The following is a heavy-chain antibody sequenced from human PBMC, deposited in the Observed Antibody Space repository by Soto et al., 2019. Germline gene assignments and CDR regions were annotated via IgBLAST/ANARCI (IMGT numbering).Heavy chain of an antibody. Sequence: ASVKVSCKVSSHGISWVRQAPGQGLEWMGWISAYNGNTNYAQKCQGRVTMTTDTSTSTAYMELRSLRSDDTAVYYCARDVDTAIGWFDPWGQGTLVTVSS. D-gene: IGHD5-18*01. CDR1: SHG. J-gene: IGHJ5*02. CDR3: ARDVDTAIGWFDP. CDR2: ISAYNGNT. V-gene: IGHV1-18*04.